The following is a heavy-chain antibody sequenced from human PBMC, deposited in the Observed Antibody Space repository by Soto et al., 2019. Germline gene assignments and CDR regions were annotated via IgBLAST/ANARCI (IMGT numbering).Heavy chain of an antibody. CDR1: GGSSSSSDYY. J-gene: IGHJ4*02. Sequence: SETLSLTCTVSGGSSSSSDYYWSWVRQPPGKGLEWIGEIYHSGSTNYNPSLKSRVTISVDKSKNQFSLKLSSVTAADTAVYYCARAPYSSSRYYFDYWGQGTLVTVSS. CDR2: IYHSGST. D-gene: IGHD6-13*01. V-gene: IGHV4-4*02. CDR3: ARAPYSSSRYYFDY.